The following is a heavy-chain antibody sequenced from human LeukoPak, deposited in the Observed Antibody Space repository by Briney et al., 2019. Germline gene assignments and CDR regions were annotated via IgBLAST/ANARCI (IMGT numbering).Heavy chain of an antibody. Sequence: PGGSLRLSCAASGFTFSDYYMSWIRQAPGKGLEWVSYISGSGDIMYYVDSVKGRFTISRDNAKNSLYLQMNSLRAEDTAVYYCAREGIVATMRVSQYYYYYGMDVWGQGTTVTVSS. V-gene: IGHV3-11*04. CDR3: AREGIVATMRVSQYYYYYGMDV. D-gene: IGHD5-12*01. J-gene: IGHJ6*02. CDR2: ISGSGDIM. CDR1: GFTFSDYY.